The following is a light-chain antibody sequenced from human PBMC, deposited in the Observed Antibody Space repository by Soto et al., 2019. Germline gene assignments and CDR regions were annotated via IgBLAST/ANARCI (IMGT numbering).Light chain of an antibody. V-gene: IGLV4-69*01. Sequence: QLVLTQSPSASASLGASVKLTCTLSSGHSNYAIAWHQQQPEKGPRYLMKITSDGSRTKGDGIPDRFSGSSSGAERYLTISSLQSEDEADYYCQTWGTGFHVVFGGGTKLTVL. CDR1: SGHSNYA. J-gene: IGLJ2*01. CDR3: QTWGTGFHVV. CDR2: ITSDGSR.